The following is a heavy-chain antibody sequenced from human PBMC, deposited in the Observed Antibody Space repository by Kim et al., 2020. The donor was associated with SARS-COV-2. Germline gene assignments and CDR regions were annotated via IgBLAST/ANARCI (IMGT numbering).Heavy chain of an antibody. CDR2: INPNSGGT. CDR1: GYTFTGYY. CDR3: ARDLPPEVTIFGVVIREYYFDY. V-gene: IGHV1-2*06. D-gene: IGHD3-3*01. J-gene: IGHJ4*02. Sequence: ASVKVSCKASGYTFTGYYMHWVRQAPGQGLEWMVRINPNSGGTNYAQKFQGRVTMTRDTSISTAYMELSRLRSDDTAVYYCARDLPPEVTIFGVVIREYYFDYWGQGTLVTVSS.